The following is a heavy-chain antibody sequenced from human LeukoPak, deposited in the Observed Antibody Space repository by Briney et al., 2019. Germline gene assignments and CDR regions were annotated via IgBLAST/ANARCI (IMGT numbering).Heavy chain of an antibody. J-gene: IGHJ4*02. D-gene: IGHD6-19*01. Sequence: PSETLSLTCTVSGGSISSGDYYWGWIRQPPGKGLEWIGSIYYSGSTYYNPSLKSRVTISVDTSKNQFSLKLSSVTAADTAVYYCARGGYSSGWSFDYWGQGTLVTVSS. CDR3: ARGGYSSGWSFDY. CDR2: IYYSGST. CDR1: GGSISSGDYY. V-gene: IGHV4-39*01.